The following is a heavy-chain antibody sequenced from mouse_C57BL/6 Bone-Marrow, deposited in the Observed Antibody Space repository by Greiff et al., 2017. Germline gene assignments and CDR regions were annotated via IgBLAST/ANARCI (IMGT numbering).Heavy chain of an antibody. CDR3: ARGIS. V-gene: IGHV1-59*01. Sequence: QVQLQQPGAELVRPGTSVKLSCKASGYTFTSYWMHWVKQRPGQGLEWIGVIDPSDSYTNYNQKFKGKATLTVDTSSSTAYMQLSSLTSEDSAVYYCARGISWGQAALVYVS. CDR2: IDPSDSYT. J-gene: IGHJ4*01. CDR1: GYTFTSYW.